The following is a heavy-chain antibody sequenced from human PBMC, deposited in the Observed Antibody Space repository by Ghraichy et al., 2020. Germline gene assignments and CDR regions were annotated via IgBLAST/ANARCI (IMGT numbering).Heavy chain of an antibody. J-gene: IGHJ3*02. D-gene: IGHD1-26*01. V-gene: IGHV3-9*01. CDR1: GFTFDDYA. Sequence: GGSLRLSCAASGFTFDDYAMHWVRQAPGKGLEWVSGISWNSGSIGYADSVKGRFTISRDNAKNSLYLQMNSLRAEDTALYYCEKTVVGATGPDAFDIWGQGTMVTVSS. CDR2: ISWNSGSI. CDR3: EKTVVGATGPDAFDI.